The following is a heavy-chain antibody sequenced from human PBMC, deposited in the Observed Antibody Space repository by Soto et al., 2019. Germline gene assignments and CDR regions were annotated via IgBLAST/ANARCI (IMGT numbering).Heavy chain of an antibody. CDR3: ARVQWLVGPWFDP. J-gene: IGHJ5*02. Sequence: SETLSLTCTVSGGSISSYYWSWIRQPPGKGLKWIGYIYYIVSTNYNPSLKSRVTISVDTSKNQFSLKLSSVTAADTAVYYCARVQWLVGPWFDPWGQGTLVTVSS. CDR1: GGSISSYY. V-gene: IGHV4-59*01. D-gene: IGHD6-19*01. CDR2: IYYIVST.